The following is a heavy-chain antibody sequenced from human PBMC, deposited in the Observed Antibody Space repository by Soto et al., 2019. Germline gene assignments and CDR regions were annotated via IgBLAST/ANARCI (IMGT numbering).Heavy chain of an antibody. CDR3: ARVAVGGYCSSTSCSYYYYGMDV. Sequence: PSETLSLTCTVSGGSISSGGYYWSWIRQHPRKGLEWIGYIYYSGSTYYNPSLKSRVTISVDTSKNQFSLKLSSVTAADTAVYYCARVAVGGYCSSTSCSYYYYGMDVWGQGTTVTVSS. CDR2: IYYSGST. CDR1: GGSISSGGYY. D-gene: IGHD2-2*01. V-gene: IGHV4-31*03. J-gene: IGHJ6*02.